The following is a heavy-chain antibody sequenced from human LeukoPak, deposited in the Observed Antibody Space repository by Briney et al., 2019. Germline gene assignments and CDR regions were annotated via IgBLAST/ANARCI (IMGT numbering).Heavy chain of an antibody. CDR2: FDPGDGET. D-gene: IGHD1-26*01. CDR1: GYTLTELS. J-gene: IGHJ3*02. CDR3: ATGRELLALDAFDI. V-gene: IGHV1-24*01. Sequence: ASVKVSCKVSGYTLTELSMHWVRQAPGKGLEWMGGFDPGDGETIYAQKFQGRVTMTEDTSTDTAYMELSSLRSEDTAVYYCATGRELLALDAFDIWGQGTMVTVSS.